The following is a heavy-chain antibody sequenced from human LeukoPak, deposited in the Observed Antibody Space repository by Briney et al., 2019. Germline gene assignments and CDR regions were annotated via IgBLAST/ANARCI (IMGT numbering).Heavy chain of an antibody. Sequence: SVKVSCKASGGTFSSYAISWVRQAPGQGLEWMGGIIPIFGTANYAQKFQGRVTITADESTNTAYMELSSLRSEDTAVYYCARDYYDSSGYYYRMGYNWFDPWGQGTLVTVSS. D-gene: IGHD3-22*01. CDR2: IIPIFGTA. J-gene: IGHJ5*02. CDR1: GGTFSSYA. V-gene: IGHV1-69*13. CDR3: ARDYYDSSGYYYRMGYNWFDP.